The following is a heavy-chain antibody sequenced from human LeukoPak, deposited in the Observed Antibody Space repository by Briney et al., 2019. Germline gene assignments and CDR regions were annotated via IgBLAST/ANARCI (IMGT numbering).Heavy chain of an antibody. CDR1: GFTFSSYS. CDR2: ISSSSSYI. CDR3: AREPRWYFDY. Sequence: GGSLRLSSAASGFTFSSYSMSWVRHAPENGREWVSSISSSSSYIYYADSVKGRFTISRDNAKNSLYLQMNSLRAEDMAVYDCAREPRWYFDYWGQGTLVTVSS. V-gene: IGHV3-21*01. D-gene: IGHD4-23*01. J-gene: IGHJ4*02.